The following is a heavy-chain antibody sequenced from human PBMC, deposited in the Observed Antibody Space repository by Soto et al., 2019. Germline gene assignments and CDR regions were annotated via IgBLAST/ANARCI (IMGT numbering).Heavy chain of an antibody. CDR3: ARSWVGHQVYWFDS. CDR2: TYYRSKWYD. CDR1: GDSVSSNTVA. Sequence: QVQLQQSGPGLVKPSQTLSLTCAISGDSVSSNTVAWNGIRQSPSRGLAWLGRTYYRSKWYDDYGESVKSRITVVPDTSKSQFALHLDSVTPEAAAVYYCARSWVGHQVYWFDSWGQGTLVTVSS. V-gene: IGHV6-1*01. D-gene: IGHD3-10*01. J-gene: IGHJ5*01.